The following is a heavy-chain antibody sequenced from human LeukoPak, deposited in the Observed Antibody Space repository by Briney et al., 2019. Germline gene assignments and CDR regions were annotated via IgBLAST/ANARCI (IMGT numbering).Heavy chain of an antibody. D-gene: IGHD1-1*01. Sequence: PSETLSLTCAVYGGSFSGYYWSWIRQPPGKGLEWIGEINHSGSTNYNPSLKNRVTISVDTSKNQFSLKLSSVTAADTAVYYCARGDWTDYWGQGTLVTVSS. V-gene: IGHV4-34*01. CDR1: GGSFSGYY. CDR3: ARGDWTDY. CDR2: INHSGST. J-gene: IGHJ4*02.